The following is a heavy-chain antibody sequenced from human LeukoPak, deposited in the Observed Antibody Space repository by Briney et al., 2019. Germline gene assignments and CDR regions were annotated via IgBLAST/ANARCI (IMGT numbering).Heavy chain of an antibody. V-gene: IGHV3-21*01. CDR2: ISSSSSYI. D-gene: IGHD4-11*01. J-gene: IGHJ4*02. CDR3: ARDDRDMTTVTTLDY. Sequence: GGSLRLSCAASGFTFSSYSMNWVRQAPGKGLEWVSSISSSSSYIYYADSVKGRFTISRDNAKNSLYLQMNSLRAEDAAVYYCARDDRDMTTVTTLDYWGQGALVTVSS. CDR1: GFTFSSYS.